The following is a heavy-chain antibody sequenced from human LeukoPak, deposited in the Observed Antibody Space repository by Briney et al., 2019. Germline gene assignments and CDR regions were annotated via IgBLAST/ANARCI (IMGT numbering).Heavy chain of an antibody. V-gene: IGHV1-18*01. CDR2: ISGYNGNT. J-gene: IGHJ4*02. D-gene: IGHD6-19*01. CDR3: ARDLAVATLPTFDY. Sequence: ASVKVSCKASGYTFTRYGISWVRQAPGQGLECMGWISGYNGNTNYAQKFQGRVTMTTDTSTSTAYMELRSLRSDDTAVYYCARDLAVATLPTFDYWGQGILVTVSS. CDR1: GYTFTRYG.